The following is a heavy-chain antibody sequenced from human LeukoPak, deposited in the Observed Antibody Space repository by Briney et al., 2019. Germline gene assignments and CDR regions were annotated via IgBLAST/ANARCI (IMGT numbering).Heavy chain of an antibody. CDR3: ARRAIVVVPAALYYYYMDV. J-gene: IGHJ6*03. D-gene: IGHD2-2*01. CDR2: MNPNSGNT. V-gene: IGHV1-8*01. Sequence: ASVKVSCKASGYTFTSYDINWVRQATGQGLEWMGWMNPNSGNTGYAQKFQGRVTMTRNTSISTAYMELSSLRSEDTAVYYCARRAIVVVPAALYYYYMDVWGNGTTDTVSS. CDR1: GYTFTSYD.